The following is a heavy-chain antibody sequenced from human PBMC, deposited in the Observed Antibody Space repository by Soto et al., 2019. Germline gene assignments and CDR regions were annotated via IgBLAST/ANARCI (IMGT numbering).Heavy chain of an antibody. J-gene: IGHJ4*02. CDR1: GFTFSSYS. Sequence: GGSLRLSCAASGFTFSSYSMNWVRQAPGKGLEWVSSISSSSSYIYYADSVKGRFTISRDNAKNSLYLQMNSLRAEDTAVYYCARDNYCSSTSCYGYYDTESGYWGQGTLVTVSS. CDR3: ARDNYCSSTSCYGYYDTESGY. D-gene: IGHD2-2*01. CDR2: ISSSSSYI. V-gene: IGHV3-21*01.